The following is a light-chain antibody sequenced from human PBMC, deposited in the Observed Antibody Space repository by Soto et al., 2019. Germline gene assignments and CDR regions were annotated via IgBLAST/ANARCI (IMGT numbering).Light chain of an antibody. CDR3: QKYNSAPWT. CDR1: QDISNY. V-gene: IGKV1-27*01. Sequence: DIQMTQSPSSLSASVGDRVTITCRASQDISNYLAWYQQKPGKVPKLLIYAASTLQSGVPSRFSGSGSGTDLTLTINNLQPEDVATYYCQKYNSAPWTFGQGTKVDIX. CDR2: AAS. J-gene: IGKJ1*01.